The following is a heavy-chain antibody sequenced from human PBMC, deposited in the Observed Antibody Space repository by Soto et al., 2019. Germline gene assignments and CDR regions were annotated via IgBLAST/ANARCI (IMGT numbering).Heavy chain of an antibody. V-gene: IGHV3-9*01. J-gene: IGHJ4*02. CDR3: AKDTRRHYDSSGYYPH. CDR1: GFTFDDYA. CDR2: ISWNSGSI. D-gene: IGHD3-22*01. Sequence: EVQLVESGGGLVQPGRSLRLSCAASGFTFDDYAMHWVRQAPGKGLEWVSGISWNSGSIGYADSVKGRFTISRDNAKNPLYLQMNSLRAEDTALYYCAKDTRRHYDSSGYYPHWGQGTLVTVSS.